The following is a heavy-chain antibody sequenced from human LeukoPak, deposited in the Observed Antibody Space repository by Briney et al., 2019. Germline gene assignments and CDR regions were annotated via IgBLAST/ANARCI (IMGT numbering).Heavy chain of an antibody. V-gene: IGHV3-11*01. CDR2: ISSSGSTI. J-gene: IGHJ4*02. D-gene: IGHD3-10*01. Sequence: GGSLRLSCAASGFTFSDYYMSWIRQAPGKGLEWVSYISSSGSTIYYADSVKGRFTISRDNAKNSLYLQMNSLKTEDTAVYYCTTDLHYYYYGSGSPYWGQGTLVTVSS. CDR1: GFTFSDYY. CDR3: TTDLHYYYYGSGSPY.